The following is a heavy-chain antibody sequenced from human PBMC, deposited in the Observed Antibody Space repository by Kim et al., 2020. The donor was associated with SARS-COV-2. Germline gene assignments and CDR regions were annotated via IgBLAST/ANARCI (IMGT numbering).Heavy chain of an antibody. D-gene: IGHD2-2*01. J-gene: IGHJ3*02. CDR3: ARDWVSSTSCCEDRDAFDI. Sequence: GGSLRLSCAASGFTFSDYYMSWIRQAPGKGLEWVSYISSSGSTIYYADSVKGRFTISRDNAKNSLYLQMNSLRAEDTAVYYCARDWVSSTSCCEDRDAFDIWGQGTMVTVSS. CDR1: GFTFSDYY. CDR2: ISSSGSTI. V-gene: IGHV3-11*04.